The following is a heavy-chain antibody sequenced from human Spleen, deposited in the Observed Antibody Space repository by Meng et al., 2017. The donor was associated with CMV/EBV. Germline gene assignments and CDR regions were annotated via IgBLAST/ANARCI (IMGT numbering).Heavy chain of an antibody. CDR3: ARVVTALWGYYFDY. J-gene: IGHJ4*02. D-gene: IGHD2-21*02. CDR1: CGSTSRTNW. CDR2: IYHSWHT. V-gene: IGHV4-4*02. Sequence: GPSPLQPSGPPFCTCPTSCGSTSRTNWWSCVRQPPAQGLKLIGHIYHSWHTKYNPSLTSRVTISVDKSKNQFSLKLSSVTAADTAVYYCARVVTALWGYYFDYWGQGTLVTVSS.